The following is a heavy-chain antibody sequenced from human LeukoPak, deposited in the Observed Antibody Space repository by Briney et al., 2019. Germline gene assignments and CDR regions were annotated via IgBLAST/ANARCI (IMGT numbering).Heavy chain of an antibody. J-gene: IGHJ4*02. V-gene: IGHV1-18*01. CDR2: VNTHNGKT. CDR1: GYTFATYG. CDR3: ARDFSGYDPDH. D-gene: IGHD5-12*01. Sequence: ASVKVSCKASGYTFATYGFSWVRQAPGQGLEWMGWVNTHNGKTHYAQKIQGRVTMTTDTSTSTAYMELRSLVSDDTAVYYCARDFSGYDPDHWGQGTLVTVSS.